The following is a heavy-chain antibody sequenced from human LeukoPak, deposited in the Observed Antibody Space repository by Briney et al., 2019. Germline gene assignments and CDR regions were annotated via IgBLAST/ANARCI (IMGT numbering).Heavy chain of an antibody. J-gene: IGHJ4*02. D-gene: IGHD4-23*01. Sequence: GGSLRLSCAASGFTVSSNYMSWVRHAPGKGLEWVSAIYSGGNTYYADSVKGRFTISRDNSKNTLYLQMNSLRAEDTAVYYCARDDPNYGGNSWAYFDYWGQGTLVTVSS. V-gene: IGHV3-66*01. CDR1: GFTVSSNY. CDR2: IYSGGNT. CDR3: ARDDPNYGGNSWAYFDY.